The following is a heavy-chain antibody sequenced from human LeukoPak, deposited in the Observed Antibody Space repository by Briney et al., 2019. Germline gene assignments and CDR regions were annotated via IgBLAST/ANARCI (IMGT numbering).Heavy chain of an antibody. J-gene: IGHJ4*02. V-gene: IGHV3-30*04. D-gene: IGHD6-19*01. CDR1: GFTFSSYA. CDR2: ISYDGSNK. CDR3: ARVLAVADPYDY. Sequence: GGSLRLSCAASGFTFSSYAMHWVRQAPGKGLEWVAVISYDGSNKYYADSVKGRFTISRDNSKNTLCLQMNSLRAEDTAVYYCARVLAVADPYDYWGQGTLVTVSS.